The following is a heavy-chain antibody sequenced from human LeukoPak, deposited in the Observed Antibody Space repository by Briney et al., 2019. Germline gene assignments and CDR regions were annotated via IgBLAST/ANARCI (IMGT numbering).Heavy chain of an antibody. CDR1: GFTFSSYG. CDR3: ATLGDGDYGGDYYGMDV. J-gene: IGHJ6*02. V-gene: IGHV3-30*03. D-gene: IGHD4-17*01. Sequence: GRSLRLSCAASGFTFSSYGMHWVRQAPGKGLEWVAVISYDGSNKYYADSVKGRFTISRDNSKNTLCLQMNSLRAEDTAVYYCATLGDGDYGGDYYGMDVWGQGTTVTVSS. CDR2: ISYDGSNK.